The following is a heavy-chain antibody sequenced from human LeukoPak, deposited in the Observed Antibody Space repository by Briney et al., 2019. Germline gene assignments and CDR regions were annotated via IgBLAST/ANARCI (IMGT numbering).Heavy chain of an antibody. CDR2: ISAYNGNT. J-gene: IGHJ6*03. CDR3: ARGHKQWLSYYYYMDV. V-gene: IGHV1-18*01. CDR1: GYTFTSYG. Sequence: GASVKVSCKASGYTFTSYGISWVRQAPGQGLEWMGWISAYNGNTNYAQKFQGRVTMTRNTSISTAYMELSSLRSEDTAVYYCARGHKQWLSYYYYMDVWGKGTTVTISS. D-gene: IGHD6-19*01.